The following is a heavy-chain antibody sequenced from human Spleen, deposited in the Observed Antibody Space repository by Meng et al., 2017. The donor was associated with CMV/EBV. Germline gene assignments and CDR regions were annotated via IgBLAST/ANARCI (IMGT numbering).Heavy chain of an antibody. CDR3: ARVGLWFGEFSFDY. D-gene: IGHD3-10*01. V-gene: IGHV3-48*04. Sequence: GESLKISCVVSGFALGSYGMHWVRQAPGKGLEWVSYISHNGKSIYYGDSVKGRFTISRDNAKNSLFLQMNTLRAEDTAVYYCARVGLWFGEFSFDYWGQGALVTVSS. CDR1: GFALGSYG. CDR2: ISHNGKSI. J-gene: IGHJ4*02.